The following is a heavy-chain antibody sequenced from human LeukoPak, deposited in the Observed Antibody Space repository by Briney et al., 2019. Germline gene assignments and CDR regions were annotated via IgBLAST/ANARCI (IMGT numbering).Heavy chain of an antibody. CDR3: ASYSSGWYGAFDI. J-gene: IGHJ3*02. CDR2: ISGSGSST. D-gene: IGHD6-19*01. V-gene: IGHV3-23*01. Sequence: GGTLRLSCAASGVTFRSYGMSSGRPAPRRGLECVSAISGSGSSTYYADSVKGRFTISRDNSKNTLYLQMNSLRAEDTAVYYCASYSSGWYGAFDIWGQGTMVTASS. CDR1: GVTFRSYG.